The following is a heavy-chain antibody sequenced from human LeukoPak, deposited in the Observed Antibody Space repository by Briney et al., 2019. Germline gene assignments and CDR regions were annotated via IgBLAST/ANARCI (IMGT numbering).Heavy chain of an antibody. V-gene: IGHV1-8*01. J-gene: IGHJ3*02. Sequence: GASVKVSRKASGYTFTSYDINWVRQATGQGLEWMGWMNPNSGNTGYAQKFQGRVTMTRNTSISTAYMELSSLRSEDTAVYYCASSVYYDFWSGLRGGAFDIWGQGTMVTVSS. CDR1: GYTFTSYD. D-gene: IGHD3-3*01. CDR3: ASSVYYDFWSGLRGGAFDI. CDR2: MNPNSGNT.